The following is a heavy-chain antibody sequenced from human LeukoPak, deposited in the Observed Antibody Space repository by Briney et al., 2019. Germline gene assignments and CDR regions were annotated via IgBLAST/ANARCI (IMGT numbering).Heavy chain of an antibody. V-gene: IGHV1-24*01. CDR3: ARDFRKRAAIVVVPAAIVGWFDP. CDR2: FDPEDGET. Sequence: ASVKVSCKVSGYTLTELSMHWVRQAPGKGLEWMGGFDPEDGETIYAQKFQGRVTMTEDTSTDTAYMELSSLRSEDTAVYYCARDFRKRAAIVVVPAAIVGWFDPWGQGTLVTVSS. J-gene: IGHJ5*02. D-gene: IGHD2-2*02. CDR1: GYTLTELS.